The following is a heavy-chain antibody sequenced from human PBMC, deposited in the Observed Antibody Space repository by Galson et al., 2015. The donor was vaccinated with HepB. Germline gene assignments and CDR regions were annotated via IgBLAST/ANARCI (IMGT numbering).Heavy chain of an antibody. Sequence: SLRLSCAASGFSVRSYSMHWVRQAPGKGLEWISSIHWSGFYIDYPDSVTGRFTISRDNAKNSLYLQMNSLTAEDTAVYYCARELTRQLPLDYWGQGALVTVSS. CDR3: ARELTRQLPLDY. CDR2: IHWSGFYI. V-gene: IGHV3-21*01. D-gene: IGHD2-2*01. J-gene: IGHJ4*02. CDR1: GFSVRSYS.